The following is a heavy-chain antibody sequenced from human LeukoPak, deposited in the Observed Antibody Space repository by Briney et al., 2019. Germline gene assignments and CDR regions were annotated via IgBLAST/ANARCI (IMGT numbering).Heavy chain of an antibody. V-gene: IGHV4-59*01. CDR1: GGSISSYY. CDR3: ARGWYYDASGYMN. J-gene: IGHJ4*02. Sequence: SETLSLTCTVSGGSISSYYWSWIRQPPGKGLEWIWYIYYSGSTNYNPSLKSRVTISVDTSKNQFSLKLSSVTAADTAVYYCARGWYYDASGYMNWGRGTLVTVSS. CDR2: IYYSGST. D-gene: IGHD3-22*01.